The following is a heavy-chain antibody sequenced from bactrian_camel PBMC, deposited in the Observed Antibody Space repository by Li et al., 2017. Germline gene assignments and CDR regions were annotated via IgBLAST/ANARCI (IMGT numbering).Heavy chain of an antibody. Sequence: DVQLVESGGDSVQPGGSLRLSCVASGFPFSANHMSWVRQPPGKKLEWVSSITASGTTSYSNSVRGRFTISRDNAKNTLYLQMNNLKPEDTAMYYCAARRRDDSCGISNSPFYYEGQGTQVTVS. D-gene: IGHD1*01. V-gene: IGHV3S40*01. CDR2: ITASGTT. CDR1: GFPFSANH. J-gene: IGHJ4*01.